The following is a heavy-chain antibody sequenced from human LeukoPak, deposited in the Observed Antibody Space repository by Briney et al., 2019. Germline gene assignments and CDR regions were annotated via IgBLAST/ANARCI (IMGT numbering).Heavy chain of an antibody. J-gene: IGHJ4*02. D-gene: IGHD1-26*01. CDR1: GYTFTDYY. V-gene: IGHV1-2*02. Sequence: GASVKVSCKASGYTFTDYYMHWVRQAPGQGLEWMGWINPNSGSTNFAQKFQGRVTMTRDTSTSTAYMELSRLRSDDTAVYYCAFGTGSFERRGFDNWGQGTLVTVSS. CDR3: AFGTGSFERRGFDN. CDR2: INPNSGST.